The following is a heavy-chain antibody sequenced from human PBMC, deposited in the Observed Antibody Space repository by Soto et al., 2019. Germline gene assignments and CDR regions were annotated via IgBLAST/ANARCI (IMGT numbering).Heavy chain of an antibody. V-gene: IGHV3-53*01. Sequence: GGSLRLSCAASGFSVSGNYMSWVRQAPGKGLEWVSALYSGGSTHYADSVKGRFTISRDNSKNTLYLQMNNLRAEDTAMYYCARLDHGESVYFDYWGQGTLVTVSS. J-gene: IGHJ4*02. CDR1: GFSVSGNY. CDR2: LYSGGST. CDR3: ARLDHGESVYFDY.